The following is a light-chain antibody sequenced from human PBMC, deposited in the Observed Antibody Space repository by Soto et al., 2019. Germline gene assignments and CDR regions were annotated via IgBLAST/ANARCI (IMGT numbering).Light chain of an antibody. Sequence: DIRMTQSPSSLSASVGDRVTITCRASQGISNYLAWYQQKPGKVPKLLIFAASTLQSGVPSRFSGSGSGTDFTLTISSRQPEDFATYYCLKYNSAPFTFGPGTKVDIK. CDR3: LKYNSAPFT. V-gene: IGKV1-27*01. J-gene: IGKJ3*01. CDR2: AAS. CDR1: QGISNY.